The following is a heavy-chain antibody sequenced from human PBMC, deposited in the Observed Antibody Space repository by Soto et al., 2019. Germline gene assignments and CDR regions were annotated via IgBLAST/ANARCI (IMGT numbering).Heavy chain of an antibody. CDR3: ARALRFLEWPPRY. V-gene: IGHV1-3*01. CDR1: GYTFTSYA. CDR2: INAGNGNT. D-gene: IGHD3-3*01. Sequence: ASVEVSCTDSGYTFTSYAMHWVRQDPGQRLEWMGWINAGNGNTKYSQKFQGRVTITRDTSASTAYMELSSLRSEDTAVYYCARALRFLEWPPRYWGQGTLVTVSS. J-gene: IGHJ4*02.